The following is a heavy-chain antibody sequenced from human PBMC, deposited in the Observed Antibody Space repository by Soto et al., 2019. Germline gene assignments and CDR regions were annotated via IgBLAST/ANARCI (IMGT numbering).Heavy chain of an antibody. Sequence: EVQLVESGGGLVKAGGSLRLFCTASGFTFRNYNMNWVRQAPGKGLEWVSSISTGGAYMFYADSVKGRFTISRDNAPNSLFLQIDSPRAEDTAVYYCARDIASPGGDDFASWGQGTLVTVSS. CDR2: ISTGGAYM. J-gene: IGHJ4*02. CDR3: ARDIASPGGDDFAS. V-gene: IGHV3-21*06. CDR1: GFTFRNYN. D-gene: IGHD2-21*02.